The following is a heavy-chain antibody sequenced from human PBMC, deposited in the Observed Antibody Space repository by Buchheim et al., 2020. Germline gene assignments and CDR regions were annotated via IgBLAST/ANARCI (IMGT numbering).Heavy chain of an antibody. CDR2: ISYDGSNK. J-gene: IGHJ6*02. D-gene: IGHD2-15*01. CDR3: AREGGDIVVVVAATPLSGMDV. CDR1: GFTFSSYA. V-gene: IGHV3-30*04. Sequence: QVQLVESGGGVVQPGRSLRLSCAASGFTFSSYAMHWVRQAPGKGLEWVPVISYDGSNKYYADSVKGRFTISRDNSKNTLYLQMNSLSAEDTAVYYCAREGGDIVVVVAATPLSGMDVWGQGTT.